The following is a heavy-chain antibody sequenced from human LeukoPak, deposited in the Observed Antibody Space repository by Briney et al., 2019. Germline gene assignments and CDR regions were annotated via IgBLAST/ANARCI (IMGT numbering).Heavy chain of an antibody. CDR2: IYYSGST. D-gene: IGHD3-22*01. CDR1: GGSISSYY. V-gene: IGHV4-59*01. J-gene: IGHJ6*02. CDR3: ARDYYDDYYYGMDV. Sequence: SETLSLTCTVSGGSISSYYGSWLRQPPGKGLEWLGYIYYSGSTNYNPSLKSRVTISVDTSKNQFSLKLSSVTAADTAVYYCARDYYDDYYYGMDVWGQGTTVTVSS.